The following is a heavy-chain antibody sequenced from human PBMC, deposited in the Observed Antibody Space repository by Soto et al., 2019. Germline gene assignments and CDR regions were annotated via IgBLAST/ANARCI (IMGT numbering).Heavy chain of an antibody. CDR1: GGTFSSYA. D-gene: IGHD2-15*01. J-gene: IGHJ4*02. V-gene: IGHV1-69*12. CDR2: IIPIFGTA. Sequence: QVQLVQSGAEVKKPGSSVKVSCKASGGTFSSYAISWVRQAPGQGLEWMGGIIPIFGTANYAQKFQGRVTIPADESTRTAYMELSSLRSEDTAVYYCARESRYCSGGSCYFLPGIDYWGQGTLVTVSS. CDR3: ARESRYCSGGSCYFLPGIDY.